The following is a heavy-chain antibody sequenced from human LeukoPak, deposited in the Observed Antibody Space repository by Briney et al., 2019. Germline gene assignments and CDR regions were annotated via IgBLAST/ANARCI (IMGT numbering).Heavy chain of an antibody. J-gene: IGHJ4*02. Sequence: ASVKVSCKASGGTFSSYAISWVRQAPGQGLEWMGRIIPILGIANYAQKFQGRVTITADKSTSTAYMELSSLRSEDTTVYYCARVSGVAAFDYWGQGTLVTVSS. CDR3: ARVSGVAAFDY. D-gene: IGHD2-15*01. V-gene: IGHV1-69*04. CDR1: GGTFSSYA. CDR2: IIPILGIA.